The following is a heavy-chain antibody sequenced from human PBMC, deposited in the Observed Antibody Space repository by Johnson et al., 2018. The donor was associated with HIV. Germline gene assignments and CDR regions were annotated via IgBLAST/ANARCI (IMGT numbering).Heavy chain of an antibody. CDR2: IKQDGSEK. CDR1: GFTFDDYG. Sequence: VQLVESGGGVVRPGGSLRLSCAASGFTFDDYGMSWVRQAPGKGLEWVANIKQDGSEKYYVDSVKGRFTISRDNAKNSVYLQMNSRRAEDTALYYCASHVGSSVGNAFDIWGQGTMVTV. V-gene: IGHV3-7*03. CDR3: ASHVGSSVGNAFDI. D-gene: IGHD6-6*01. J-gene: IGHJ3*02.